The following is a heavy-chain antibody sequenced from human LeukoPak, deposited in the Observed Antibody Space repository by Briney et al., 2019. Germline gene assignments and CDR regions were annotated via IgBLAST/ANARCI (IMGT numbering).Heavy chain of an antibody. D-gene: IGHD2-2*01. CDR2: INTNTGNP. Sequence: ASVKVSCKASGYTFTGYYMHWVRQAPGQGLEWMGWINTNTGNPTYAQGFTGRFVFSLDTSVCTAYLQISSLKAEDTAVYYCARGSHGVVPAAVGYWGQGTLVTVSS. J-gene: IGHJ4*02. CDR3: ARGSHGVVPAAVGY. V-gene: IGHV7-4-1*02. CDR1: GYTFTGYY.